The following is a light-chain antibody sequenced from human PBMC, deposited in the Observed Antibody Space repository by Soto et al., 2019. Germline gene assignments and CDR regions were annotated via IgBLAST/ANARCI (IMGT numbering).Light chain of an antibody. CDR1: QSVSNN. J-gene: IGKJ4*01. CDR3: QQYNNWPPLT. Sequence: EIVMTQSPATLSVSLGERATLSCRASQSVSNNLAWYQQKPGQAPRLLIYGASARATDVPARFSGSGSGTEFTLTISSLQSEDFAVYYCQQYNNWPPLTFGGGTKVDI. V-gene: IGKV3-15*01. CDR2: GAS.